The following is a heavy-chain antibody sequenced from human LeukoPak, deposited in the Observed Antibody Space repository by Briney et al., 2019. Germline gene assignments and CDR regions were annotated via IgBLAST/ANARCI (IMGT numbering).Heavy chain of an antibody. Sequence: PGGSLRLSCAASGFTFSSYSMNWVRQAPGKGLEWASSISSSSSYIYYADSVKGRFTISRDNAKNSLYLQMNSLRAEDTAVYYCARDRGITGTTSLDYWGQGTLVTVSS. CDR2: ISSSSSYI. CDR3: ARDRGITGTTSLDY. CDR1: GFTFSSYS. J-gene: IGHJ4*02. V-gene: IGHV3-21*01. D-gene: IGHD1-20*01.